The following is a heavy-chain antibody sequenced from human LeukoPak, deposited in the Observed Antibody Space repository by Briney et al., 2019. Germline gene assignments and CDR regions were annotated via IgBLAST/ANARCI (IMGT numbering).Heavy chain of an antibody. D-gene: IGHD4-23*01. V-gene: IGHV3-30*18. CDR1: GFTFSSYG. Sequence: GRSLRLSCAASGFTFSSYGTHWVRQAPGKGLEWVAVISYDGSNKYYADSVKGRFTISRDNSKNTLYLQMNSLRAEDTAVYYCAKDRNGGLFDYWGQGTLVTVSS. CDR2: ISYDGSNK. CDR3: AKDRNGGLFDY. J-gene: IGHJ4*02.